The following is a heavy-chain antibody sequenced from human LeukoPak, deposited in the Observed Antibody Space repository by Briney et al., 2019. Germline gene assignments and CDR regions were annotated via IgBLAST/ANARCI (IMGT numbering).Heavy chain of an antibody. V-gene: IGHV1-2*02. CDR2: INPNSGGT. J-gene: IGHJ5*02. Sequence: ASVKVSCTASGYTFTGYYMHWVRQAPGQGLEWMGWINPNSGGTNYAQKFQGRVTMTRDTSISTAYMELSRLRSDDTAVYYCARGGYYDYVWGNYWFDPWGQGTLVTVSS. D-gene: IGHD3-16*01. CDR1: GYTFTGYY. CDR3: ARGGYYDYVWGNYWFDP.